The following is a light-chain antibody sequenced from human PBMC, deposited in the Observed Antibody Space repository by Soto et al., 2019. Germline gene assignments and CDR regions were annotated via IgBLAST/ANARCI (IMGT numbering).Light chain of an antibody. CDR1: SSDVGGYNY. CDR2: DVN. CDR3: SSYTGSSTI. Sequence: QSALTQPASVSGSPGQSIIISCTGTSSDVGGYNYVSWYQQHPGKAPKLMIYDVNNRPLGISNRFSGSKSGNTASLTISGLQAEDEADYYCSSYTGSSTIFGAGTKVTVL. J-gene: IGLJ1*01. V-gene: IGLV2-14*03.